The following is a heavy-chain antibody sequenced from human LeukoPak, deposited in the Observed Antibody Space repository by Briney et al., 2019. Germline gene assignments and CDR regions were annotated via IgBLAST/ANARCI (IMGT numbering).Heavy chain of an antibody. V-gene: IGHV3-33*05. J-gene: IGHJ4*02. CDR2: ISYYGSNK. CDR1: GFAFSSYG. D-gene: IGHD6-19*01. CDR3: ARGVPSGVHYFDY. Sequence: PGRSLRLSCAASGFAFSSYGMHWVRHAPGKGLEWVAVISYYGSNKYYAHAVKGRFTISRDNAKNPLFLQMSSLRAEDTAVYFCARGVPSGVHYFDYWGQGTLVTVSS.